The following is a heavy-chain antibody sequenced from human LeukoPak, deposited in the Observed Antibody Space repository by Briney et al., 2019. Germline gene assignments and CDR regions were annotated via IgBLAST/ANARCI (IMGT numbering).Heavy chain of an antibody. D-gene: IGHD5-18*01. V-gene: IGHV4-39*01. J-gene: IGHJ4*02. CDR3: ARWGVDTAMGFTGWYYFDY. CDR1: GGSISSISYY. CDR2: IYYSGST. Sequence: PSETLSLTCTVSGGSISSISYYGGWIRQPPGKGLEWIGSIYYSGSTYYNPSLKSRVTISVDTSKNQFSLKLSCVTAADAAVYYGARWGVDTAMGFTGWYYFDYWGQGTLVTVSS.